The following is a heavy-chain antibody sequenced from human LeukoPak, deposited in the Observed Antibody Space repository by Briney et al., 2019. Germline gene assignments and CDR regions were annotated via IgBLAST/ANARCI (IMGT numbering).Heavy chain of an antibody. D-gene: IGHD3-10*01. J-gene: IGHJ6*03. Sequence: SETLSLTCTVSGGSISSSSYYWGWIRQPPGKGLEWIGSIYYSGSTYYNPSLKSRVTISVDTSKNQFSLKLSSVTAADTAVYYCARQLYASGTYYAPMDVWGKGTTVTISS. CDR1: GGSISSSSYY. CDR3: ARQLYASGTYYAPMDV. CDR2: IYYSGST. V-gene: IGHV4-39*01.